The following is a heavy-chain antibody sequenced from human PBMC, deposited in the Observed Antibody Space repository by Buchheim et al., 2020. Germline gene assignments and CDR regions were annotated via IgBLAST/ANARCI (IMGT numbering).Heavy chain of an antibody. V-gene: IGHV3-23*01. CDR2: ISGGGGTT. CDR3: AKSGYSSGWYIYDY. D-gene: IGHD6-19*01. CDR1: GFTFSNYA. Sequence: EVQLLESGGGLVQPGGSLRLSCAASGFTFSNYAMNWVRQAPGKGLEWVSVISGGGGTTYYADSPKGRFTISRENSKNTLYLQMSSPRAEDTAVYYCAKSGYSSGWYIYDYWGQGTL. J-gene: IGHJ4*02.